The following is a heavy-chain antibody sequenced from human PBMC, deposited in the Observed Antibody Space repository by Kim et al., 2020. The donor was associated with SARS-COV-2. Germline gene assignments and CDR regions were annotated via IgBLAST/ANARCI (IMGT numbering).Heavy chain of an antibody. D-gene: IGHD3-16*02. CDR1: GYTFTTYW. J-gene: IGHJ4*02. CDR3: ARGRRYNCDY. Sequence: GASLKISCKGSGYTFTTYWIGWVRQMPGKGLAWMGIIYPGDSETRYSPSFQGQVTISVDKSTSTAHLQWSGLKASDTAIYYCARGRRYNCDYWGQGTQVTVSS. CDR2: IYPGDSET. V-gene: IGHV5-51*01.